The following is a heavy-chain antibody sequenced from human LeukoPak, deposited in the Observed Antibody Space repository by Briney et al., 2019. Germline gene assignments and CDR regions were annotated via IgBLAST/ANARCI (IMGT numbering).Heavy chain of an antibody. D-gene: IGHD2-2*01. CDR2: ISSSSSYI. CDR1: GFTFSSYS. V-gene: IGHV3-21*01. Sequence: GGSLRLSCTASGFTFSSYSMNWVRQAPGKGLEWVSSISSSSSYIYYADSVKGRFTISRDNAKNSLYLQMNSLRAEDTAVYYCARVYCSSTSCQVFDYWGQGTLVTVSS. J-gene: IGHJ4*02. CDR3: ARVYCSSTSCQVFDY.